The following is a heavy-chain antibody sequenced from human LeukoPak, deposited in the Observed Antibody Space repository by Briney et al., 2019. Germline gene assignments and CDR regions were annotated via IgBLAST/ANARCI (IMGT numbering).Heavy chain of an antibody. CDR1: GGSISSYY. J-gene: IGHJ4*02. V-gene: IGHV4-4*07. CDR3: VRVTYYDYVWGSYRRNYFDY. CDR2: IYTSGST. D-gene: IGHD3-16*02. Sequence: SETLSLTCTVSGGSISSYYWSWIRQPAGKGLEWIGRIYTSGSTNYNPSLKSRVTMSVDTSKNQFSLKLSSVTAADTAVYYCVRVTYYDYVWGSYRRNYFDYWGQGTLVTVSS.